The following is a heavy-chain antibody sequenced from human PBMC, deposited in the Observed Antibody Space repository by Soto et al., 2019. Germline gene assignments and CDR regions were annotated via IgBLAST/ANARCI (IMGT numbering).Heavy chain of an antibody. CDR2: IYPGDSDT. D-gene: IGHD4-4*01. CDR3: ARQTRTARIMTTGFYYYMDV. J-gene: IGHJ6*03. Sequence: PGESLKISCKGSGYSFTSYWIGWVRQMPGKGLEWLGIIYPGDSDTRYSPSFQGQVTISADKSISTAYLQWSSLKASDTAMYYCARQTRTARIMTTGFYYYMDVWGKGTTLTVSS. V-gene: IGHV5-51*01. CDR1: GYSFTSYW.